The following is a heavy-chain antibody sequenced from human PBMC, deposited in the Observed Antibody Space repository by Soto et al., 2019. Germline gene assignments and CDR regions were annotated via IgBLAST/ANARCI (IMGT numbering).Heavy chain of an antibody. CDR3: ARRWGSVFDF. J-gene: IGHJ4*02. V-gene: IGHV4-59*08. D-gene: IGHD3-10*01. CDR2: IYYSGST. Sequence: PSGTLSITCTVSGGSVNNYYWSWIRQPPGKGLEWIGYIYYSGSTNYNPSLKNRVTISVDTSKNQFSLNLSSVTAADTAVYYCARRWGSVFDFWGQGTLVTVSS. CDR1: GGSVNNYY.